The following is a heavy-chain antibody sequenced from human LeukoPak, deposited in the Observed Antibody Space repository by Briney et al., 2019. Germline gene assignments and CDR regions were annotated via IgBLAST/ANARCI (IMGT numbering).Heavy chain of an antibody. V-gene: IGHV4-34*01. Sequence: PSETLSLTCAVYGGSFSGYYWSWIRQPPGKGLEWIGEINHSGSTNYNPSLKSRVTISVDTSKNQFSLKLSSVTAADTAVYCCARHDSSGLDYWGQGTLVTVSS. J-gene: IGHJ4*02. D-gene: IGHD6-19*01. CDR2: INHSGST. CDR1: GGSFSGYY. CDR3: ARHDSSGLDY.